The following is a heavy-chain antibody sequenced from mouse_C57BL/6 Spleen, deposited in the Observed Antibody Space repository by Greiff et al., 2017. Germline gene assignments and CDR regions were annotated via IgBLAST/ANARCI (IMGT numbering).Heavy chain of an antibody. V-gene: IGHV14-3*01. CDR2: IDPANGNT. J-gene: IGHJ4*01. CDR1: GFNIKNTY. Sequence: VQLQQSVAELVRPGASVKLSCTASGFNIKNTYMPWVKQRPEQGLEWIGRIDPANGNTKYAPKFQGKATITADTSSNTAYLQLSSLTSEDTAIYYCARDGYGSSYFAMDYWGQGTSVTVSS. CDR3: ARDGYGSSYFAMDY. D-gene: IGHD1-1*01.